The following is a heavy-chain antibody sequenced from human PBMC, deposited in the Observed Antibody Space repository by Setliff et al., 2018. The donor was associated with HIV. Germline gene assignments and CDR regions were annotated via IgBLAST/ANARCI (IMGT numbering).Heavy chain of an antibody. J-gene: IGHJ3*01. Sequence: ASVKASCKASGYSITTYPKHWVRQAPGQGLEWMGCINAGNGNTKYSQKFQGRVTITRDTSANTGYMGLSSLRSEDTDVYYCARGTKGVGYGCWSGYHNAFDVWGQGTLVTVSS. CDR2: INAGNGNT. D-gene: IGHD3-3*01. CDR3: ARGTKGVGYGCWSGYHNAFDV. V-gene: IGHV1-3*01. CDR1: GYSITTYP.